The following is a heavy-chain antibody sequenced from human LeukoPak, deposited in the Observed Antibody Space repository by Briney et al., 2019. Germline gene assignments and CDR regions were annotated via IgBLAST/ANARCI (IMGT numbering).Heavy chain of an antibody. CDR2: INHSGST. D-gene: IGHD3-3*01. CDR3: ARGFTIFGVARYDF. Sequence: SETLSPTCAVYGGSFSGYYWSWIRQPPGKGLEWIGEINHSGSTNYNPSLKSRVTISVDTSKNQFSLKLSSVTAADTAVYYCARGFTIFGVARYDFWGQGTLVTVSS. V-gene: IGHV4-34*01. J-gene: IGHJ4*02. CDR1: GGSFSGYY.